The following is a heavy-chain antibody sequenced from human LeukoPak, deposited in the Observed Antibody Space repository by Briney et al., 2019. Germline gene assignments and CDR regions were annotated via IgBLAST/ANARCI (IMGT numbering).Heavy chain of an antibody. Sequence: PVRSLRLSCAASGFTFSSYGMHWVRQAPGKGLEWVAVISYDGSNKYYADSVKGRFTISRDNSKNTLYLQMNSLRAEDTAVYYCAKECRRGVTPERFDPWGQGTLVTVSS. V-gene: IGHV3-30*18. D-gene: IGHD2-15*01. J-gene: IGHJ5*02. CDR3: AKECRRGVTPERFDP. CDR2: ISYDGSNK. CDR1: GFTFSSYG.